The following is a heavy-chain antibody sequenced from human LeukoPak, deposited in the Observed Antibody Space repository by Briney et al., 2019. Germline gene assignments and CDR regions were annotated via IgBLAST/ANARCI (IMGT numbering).Heavy chain of an antibody. D-gene: IGHD3-10*01. Sequence: ASVKVSCKASGYTFTSYGISWVRQAPGQGLEWMGWISAYNGNTNYAQKLQGRVTMTTDTSTSTAYMELRSLRSDDTAVYYCARDRGRFRSESYYPNWFDPWGQGTLVTVSS. CDR1: GYTFTSYG. J-gene: IGHJ5*02. V-gene: IGHV1-18*01. CDR2: ISAYNGNT. CDR3: ARDRGRFRSESYYPNWFDP.